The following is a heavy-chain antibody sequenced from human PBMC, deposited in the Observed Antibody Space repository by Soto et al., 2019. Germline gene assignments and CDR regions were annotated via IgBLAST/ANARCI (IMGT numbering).Heavy chain of an antibody. CDR1: GFSFSRYG. Sequence: PGGSLRLSCAASGFSFSRYGLNWVRQAPGKGLEWVAYISSSSYIYYADSVKGRFTISRDNAKNSLYLQMNSLRDEDTAVYYCARDSHYDSFRGDYWGQGTQVTVSS. CDR3: ARDSHYDSFRGDY. D-gene: IGHD3-22*01. V-gene: IGHV3-48*02. CDR2: ISSSSYI. J-gene: IGHJ4*02.